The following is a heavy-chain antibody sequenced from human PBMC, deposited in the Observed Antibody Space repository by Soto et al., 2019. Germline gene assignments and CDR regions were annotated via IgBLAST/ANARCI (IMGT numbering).Heavy chain of an antibody. CDR3: ARSIVAPASYYYGMDV. J-gene: IGHJ6*02. V-gene: IGHV1-69*05. D-gene: IGHD5-12*01. CDR1: GGTFSSYA. CDR2: IIPIFGTA. Sequence: QVQLVQSGAEVKKPGSSVKVSCKASGGTFSSYAISWVRQAPGQGLEWMGGIIPIFGTANYAQKFQGRVTIPXXEXPXXAYMELSSLRSEDTAVYYCARSIVAPASYYYGMDVWGQGTTVTVSS.